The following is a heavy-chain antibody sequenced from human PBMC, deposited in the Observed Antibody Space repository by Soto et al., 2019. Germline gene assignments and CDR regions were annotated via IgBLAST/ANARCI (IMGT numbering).Heavy chain of an antibody. J-gene: IGHJ3*02. D-gene: IGHD2-2*01. CDR3: ATVVCSSTSGYVSAFGI. Sequence: QVQLVQSGAEVKKPGASVKVSCKASGYTFTSYGIIWVRQAPGQGLEWMGWISDYTGNTNYAQKLQGRVTMTTDTSTNLAYRVLMSLRSDDTAVYCCATVVCSSTSGYVSAFGIWGQGAMGTGSS. CDR1: GYTFTSYG. CDR2: ISDYTGNT. V-gene: IGHV1-18*01.